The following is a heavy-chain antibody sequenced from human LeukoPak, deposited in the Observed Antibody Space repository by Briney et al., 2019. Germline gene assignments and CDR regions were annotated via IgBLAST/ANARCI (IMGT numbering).Heavy chain of an antibody. J-gene: IGHJ4*02. D-gene: IGHD6-19*01. CDR3: PTTPGMAVAVDSTTQLFNY. V-gene: IGHV4-34*01. CDR1: GGSFSGYY. Sequence: SETLSLTCAVYGGSFSGYYWSWIRQPPGKGLEWIGEINHSGSTNYNPSLKSRVTISVDTSKNQFSLKLSSVTAADTAVYYCPTTPGMAVAVDSTTQLFNYGGQGTLVTASS. CDR2: INHSGST.